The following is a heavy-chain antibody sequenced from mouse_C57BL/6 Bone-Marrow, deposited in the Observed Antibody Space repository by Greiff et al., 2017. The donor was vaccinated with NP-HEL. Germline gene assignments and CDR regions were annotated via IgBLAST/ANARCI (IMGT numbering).Heavy chain of an antibody. D-gene: IGHD2-3*01. V-gene: IGHV1-74*01. CDR2: IHPSDSDT. J-gene: IGHJ2*01. Sequence: QVQLQQPGAELVKPGPSWKGSGKAPGTTLPSSWMHWVKRRPGQGLGWIGRIHPSDSDTNYNQKFKGKATLTVDKSSSTAYMQLSSLTSEDSAVYYCADGYYRYWGQGTTLTVSS. CDR3: ADGYYRY. CDR1: GTTLPSSW.